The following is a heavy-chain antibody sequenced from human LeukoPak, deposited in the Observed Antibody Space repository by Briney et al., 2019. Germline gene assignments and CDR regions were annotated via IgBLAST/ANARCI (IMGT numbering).Heavy chain of an antibody. CDR3: ARGGRGIVVVPAAIPLDP. D-gene: IGHD2-2*01. Sequence: ASVKVSCKASGYTFTGYYMHWVRQAPGQGLEWMGWINPNSGGTNYAQKFQGWVTMTRDTSISTAYMELSRLRSDDTAVYYCARGGRGIVVVPAAIPLDPWGQGTLVTVSS. J-gene: IGHJ5*02. CDR2: INPNSGGT. V-gene: IGHV1-2*04. CDR1: GYTFTGYY.